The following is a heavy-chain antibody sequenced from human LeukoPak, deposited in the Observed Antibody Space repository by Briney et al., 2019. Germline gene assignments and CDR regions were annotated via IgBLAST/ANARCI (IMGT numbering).Heavy chain of an antibody. J-gene: IGHJ3*02. V-gene: IGHV4-34*01. CDR2: INHSGST. Sequence: PSETLSLTCAVYGGSFSGYYWSWIRQPPGKRLEWIGEINHSGSTNYNPSLKSRVTISVDTSKNQFSLKLNSVTAADTAVYYCASSYYYDSSGSDAFDIWGQGTMVTVSS. D-gene: IGHD3-22*01. CDR1: GGSFSGYY. CDR3: ASSYYYDSSGSDAFDI.